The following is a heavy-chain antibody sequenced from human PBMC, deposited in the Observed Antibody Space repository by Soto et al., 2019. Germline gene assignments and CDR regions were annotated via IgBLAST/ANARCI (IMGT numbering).Heavy chain of an antibody. CDR1: GFTFGSYG. D-gene: IGHD6-13*01. Sequence: GGSLRLSCAASGFTFGSYGMHWVRQAPGKGLEWVAVIWYDGSNKYYADSVKGRFTISRDNSKNTLYLQMNSLRAEDTAVYYCARGGQQLGAYYYYGMGVWGQGTTVTVSS. CDR2: IWYDGSNK. V-gene: IGHV3-33*01. J-gene: IGHJ6*02. CDR3: ARGGQQLGAYYYYGMGV.